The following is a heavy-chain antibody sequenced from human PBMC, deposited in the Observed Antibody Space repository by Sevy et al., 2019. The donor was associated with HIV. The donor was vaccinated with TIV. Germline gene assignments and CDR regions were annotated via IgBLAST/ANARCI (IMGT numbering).Heavy chain of an antibody. D-gene: IGHD3-22*01. CDR1: GGTISSYY. V-gene: IGHV4-59*01. J-gene: IGHJ1*01. CDR3: ARAPRGHDSSAYYADY. CDR2: IYYSGGT. Sequence: SETLSLTCSVSGGTISSYYWSWIRQPPGKGLEWIGYIYYSGGTNYNPSLRSRITMSVDTSKRQFSLRLTSVTAADTAVYYCARAPRGHDSSAYYADYWGQGTLVTVSS.